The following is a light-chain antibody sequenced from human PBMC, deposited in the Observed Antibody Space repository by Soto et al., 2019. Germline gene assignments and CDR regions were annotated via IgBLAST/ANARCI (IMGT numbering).Light chain of an antibody. CDR1: SSDVGGYNY. J-gene: IGLJ2*01. CDR3: CSYTGTYTVV. CDR2: EVS. Sequence: QSALTQPPSASGSPGQSVTISCTGTSSDVGGYNYVSWYQQHPGKAPKLMIYEVSKRPSGVPDRFSGSKSGNTASLTISGLQTEDEAEYFCCSYTGTYTVVFGGGTKLTVL. V-gene: IGLV2-8*01.